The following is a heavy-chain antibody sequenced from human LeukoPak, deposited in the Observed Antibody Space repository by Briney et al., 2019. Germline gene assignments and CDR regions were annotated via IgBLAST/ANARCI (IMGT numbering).Heavy chain of an antibody. V-gene: IGHV4-39*01. Sequence: SETLSLTCTVSGGSISSSSYYWGWIHQPPGKGLEWIGSIYYSGSTYYNPSLKSRVTISVDTSKNQFSLRLSSVTAADTAVYYCARLGIAVAGRRSYNWFDPWGQGTLVTVSS. CDR1: GGSISSSSYY. J-gene: IGHJ5*02. CDR2: IYYSGST. D-gene: IGHD6-19*01. CDR3: ARLGIAVAGRRSYNWFDP.